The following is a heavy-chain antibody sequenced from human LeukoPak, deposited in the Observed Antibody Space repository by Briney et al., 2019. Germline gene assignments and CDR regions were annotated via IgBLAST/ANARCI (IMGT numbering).Heavy chain of an antibody. J-gene: IGHJ4*02. V-gene: IGHV1-69*13. CDR1: GYTFTSYG. Sequence: GASVKVSCKASGYTFTSYGISWVRQAPGQGLEWMGGIIPIFGTANYAQKFQGRVTITADESTSTAYMELSSLRSEDTAVYYCARGGPPHPDILTGYYPDDYWGQGTLVTVSS. CDR3: ARGGPPHPDILTGYYPDDY. CDR2: IIPIFGTA. D-gene: IGHD3-9*01.